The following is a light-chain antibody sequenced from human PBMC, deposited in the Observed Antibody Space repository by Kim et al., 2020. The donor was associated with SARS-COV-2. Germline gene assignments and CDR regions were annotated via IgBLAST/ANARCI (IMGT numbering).Light chain of an antibody. J-gene: IGKJ4*01. Sequence: ASVGDRVTLTCQASQAISNYLIWYQQRPGKAPNLLIYDASNLQTGVSSRFSGSGSGTHFTLTIRRLQPEDFATYYCQQYEDLPLTFGGGTKLEI. CDR2: DAS. CDR3: QQYEDLPLT. V-gene: IGKV1-33*01. CDR1: QAISNY.